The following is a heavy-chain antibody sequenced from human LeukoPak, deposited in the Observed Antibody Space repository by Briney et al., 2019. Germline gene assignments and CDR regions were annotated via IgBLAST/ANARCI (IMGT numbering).Heavy chain of an antibody. CDR3: ARGMYYGRFDH. D-gene: IGHD4-17*01. CDR2: IKQDGSER. V-gene: IGHV3-7*01. Sequence: GGSLRLSCAASGFTFSTYWMSWVRQAPGKGLEWVATIKQDGSERYYVDSVKGRFTISRDDGRNSLYLQMNSLRAGDTALYYCARGMYYGRFDHWGQGTLVTVSS. J-gene: IGHJ4*02. CDR1: GFTFSTYW.